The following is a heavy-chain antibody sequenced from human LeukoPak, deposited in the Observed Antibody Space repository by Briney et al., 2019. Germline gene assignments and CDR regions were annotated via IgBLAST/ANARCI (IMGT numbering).Heavy chain of an antibody. CDR2: INQDGSEK. V-gene: IGHV3-7*01. CDR3: ARDRGNYYYYMDV. D-gene: IGHD3-10*01. J-gene: IGHJ6*03. CDR1: GFTFSRYW. Sequence: PGGSLRLSCAASGFTFSRYWMSWVRQAPGKGLEWVANINQDGSEKYYVDSVKGRFTIPRDNAKNSLYLQMNSLRAEDTAVYYCARDRGNYYYYMDVWGKGTTVTISS.